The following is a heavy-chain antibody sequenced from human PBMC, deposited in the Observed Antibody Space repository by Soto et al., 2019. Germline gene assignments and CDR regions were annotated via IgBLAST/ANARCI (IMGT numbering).Heavy chain of an antibody. CDR2: IKQDGSEK. D-gene: IGHD3-22*01. Sequence: EVQLVESGGGLVQPGGPLRLSCAASGFTFSSYWMSWVRQAPGKGLEWVANIKQDGSEKYYVDSVKGRFTISRDNAKNSLYLQMSSLRAEDTAVYHCARGSSSSGLDHWGQGTLVTVSS. CDR1: GFTFSSYW. J-gene: IGHJ4*02. CDR3: ARGSSSSGLDH. V-gene: IGHV3-7*01.